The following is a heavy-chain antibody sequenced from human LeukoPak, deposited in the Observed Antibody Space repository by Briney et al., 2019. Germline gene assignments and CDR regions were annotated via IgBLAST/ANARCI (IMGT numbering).Heavy chain of an antibody. D-gene: IGHD2-15*01. CDR3: ARSVQVAATANYYYYGMDV. V-gene: IGHV4-59*01. CDR1: GGSISSYY. J-gene: IGHJ6*02. CDR2: IYYSRST. Sequence: SETLSLTCTVSGGSISSYYWSWIRQPPGKGLEWIGYIYYSRSTNYNPSLKSRVTISVDTSKNQFSLKLSSVTAADTAVYYCARSVQVAATANYYYYGMDVWGQGTTVTVSS.